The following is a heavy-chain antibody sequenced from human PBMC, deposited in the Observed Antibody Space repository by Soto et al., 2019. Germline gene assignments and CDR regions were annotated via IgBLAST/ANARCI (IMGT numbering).Heavy chain of an antibody. V-gene: IGHV4-59*01. CDR1: GGSINNYY. D-gene: IGHD4-4*01. Sequence: SETLSLTCIISGGSINNYYGSWIRQPPGRGLEWIGYIYYSGRTNFSPSLKSRVTISVDTSKNQFSLKLTSVTAADTAVYYCARADYSKISYWGQGTLVTVSS. J-gene: IGHJ4*02. CDR2: IYYSGRT. CDR3: ARADYSKISY.